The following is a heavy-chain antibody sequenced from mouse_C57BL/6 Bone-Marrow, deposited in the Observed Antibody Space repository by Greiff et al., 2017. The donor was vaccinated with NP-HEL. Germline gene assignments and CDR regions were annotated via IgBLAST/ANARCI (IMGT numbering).Heavy chain of an antibody. CDR1: GFTFSSYA. D-gene: IGHD2-4*01. Sequence: EVQRVESGGGLVKPGGSLKLSCAASGFTFSSYAMSWVRQTPEKRLEWVATISDGGSYTYYPDNVKGRFTISRDNAKNHLYLQMSHLKSEDTAMYYCARDRDYDVGAMDYWGQGTSVTVSS. CDR2: ISDGGSYT. J-gene: IGHJ4*01. CDR3: ARDRDYDVGAMDY. V-gene: IGHV5-4*01.